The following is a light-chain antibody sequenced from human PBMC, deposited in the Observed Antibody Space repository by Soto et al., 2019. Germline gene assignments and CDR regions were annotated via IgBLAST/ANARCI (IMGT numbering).Light chain of an antibody. Sequence: QSALTQPASVSGSPGQWITISCTGTRSDIGAYNFVSWYQQHPGEVPKLILYDVNVRPSGVSNRFSGSKSGNTASLTISGLQAEDEADYYCTSWTTSTTMIFGGGTKVTVL. CDR2: DVN. V-gene: IGLV2-14*03. CDR3: TSWTTSTTMI. CDR1: RSDIGAYNF. J-gene: IGLJ2*01.